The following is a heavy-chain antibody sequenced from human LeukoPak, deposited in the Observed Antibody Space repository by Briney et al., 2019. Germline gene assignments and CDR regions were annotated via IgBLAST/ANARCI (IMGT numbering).Heavy chain of an antibody. Sequence: SETLSLTCAVYGGSFSGYYWSWIRQPPGKGLEWIGEINHSGSTNYNPSLKSRVTISVDTSQNQFSLKLSSVTAADTAAYYCASRKLGNDYWGQGTLVTVSS. CDR1: GGSFSGYY. J-gene: IGHJ4*02. CDR2: INHSGST. CDR3: ASRKLGNDY. D-gene: IGHD7-27*01. V-gene: IGHV4-34*01.